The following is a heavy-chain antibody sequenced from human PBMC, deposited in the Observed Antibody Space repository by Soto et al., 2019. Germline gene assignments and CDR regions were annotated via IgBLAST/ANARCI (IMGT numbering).Heavy chain of an antibody. Sequence: ASVKVSCKASGYTFTGYYMHWVRQAPGQGLEWMGWINPNSGGKNYAQKFQGWVTMTRDTSISTAYMELSRLRSDDTAVYYCARATYYYDSSGYHDAFDIWGQGTMVTVSS. CDR1: GYTFTGYY. D-gene: IGHD3-22*01. CDR3: ARATYYYDSSGYHDAFDI. J-gene: IGHJ3*02. V-gene: IGHV1-2*04. CDR2: INPNSGGK.